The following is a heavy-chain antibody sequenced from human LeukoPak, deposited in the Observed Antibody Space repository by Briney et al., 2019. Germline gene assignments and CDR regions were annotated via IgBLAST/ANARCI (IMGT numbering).Heavy chain of an antibody. CDR1: GFTVSSNY. V-gene: IGHV3-53*01. D-gene: IGHD3-22*01. Sequence: GGSLRLSCAASGFTVSSNYMSWVRQAPGKGLECVSVIYSGGSTYYADSVKGRFAISRDNSKNTLYLQMNSLRAEDTAVYYCARGDSSGYPVKDWGQGTLVTVSS. J-gene: IGHJ4*02. CDR3: ARGDSSGYPVKD. CDR2: IYSGGST.